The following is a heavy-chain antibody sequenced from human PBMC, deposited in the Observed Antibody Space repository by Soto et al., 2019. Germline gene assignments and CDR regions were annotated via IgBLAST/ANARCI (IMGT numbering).Heavy chain of an antibody. CDR1: GGSISSSSYY. D-gene: IGHD2-21*02. V-gene: IGHV4-39*01. CDR3: ARHLSVGVTTEGDWFDP. CDR2: IYYSGST. Sequence: QLQLQESGPGLVKPSETLSLTCTVSGGSISSSSYYWGWIRQPPGKGLEWIGSIYYSGSTYYNPSLKSRVTISVDTSKNQFSLKLSSVTAADTAVYYCARHLSVGVTTEGDWFDPWSQGTLVTVSS. J-gene: IGHJ5*02.